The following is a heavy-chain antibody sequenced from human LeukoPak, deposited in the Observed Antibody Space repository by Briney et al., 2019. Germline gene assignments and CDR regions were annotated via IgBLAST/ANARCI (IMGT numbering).Heavy chain of an antibody. J-gene: IGHJ6*03. CDR2: IYYSGST. V-gene: IGHV4-59*11. D-gene: IGHD3-9*01. CDR3: ARLTVTRYYYYYMDV. Sequence: SETLSLTCTVSGGSISSHYWSWIRQPPGKGLEWIGYIYYSGSTNYNPSLKSRVTISVDTSKNQFSLKLSSVTAADTAVYYCARLTVTRYYYYYMDVWGKGTTVTVSS. CDR1: GGSISSHY.